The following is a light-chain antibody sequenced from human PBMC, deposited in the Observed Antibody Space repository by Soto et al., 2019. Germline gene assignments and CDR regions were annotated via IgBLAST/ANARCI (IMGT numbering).Light chain of an antibody. Sequence: DIRMTQSPSTLSASVGDRVTITCRASQSISSWLAWYQQKPGKAPKLLIYDASSLERGVPSRFRRSGSGTEFTLTISSLQPDDVATYFCQHYNSVSPWTFGQGTKVEIK. V-gene: IGKV1-5*01. J-gene: IGKJ1*01. CDR3: QHYNSVSPWT. CDR2: DAS. CDR1: QSISSW.